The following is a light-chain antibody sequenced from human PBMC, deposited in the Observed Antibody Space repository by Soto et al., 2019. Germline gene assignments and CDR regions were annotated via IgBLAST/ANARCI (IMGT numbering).Light chain of an antibody. CDR3: QQYGGSPRVT. J-gene: IGKJ4*01. CDR2: GAS. CDR1: QSVSSNY. V-gene: IGKV3-20*01. Sequence: EIVLTQSPGTLSLSPGERATLSCRASQSVSSNYLAWYQQKPGQAPGLLIYGASSRATGTPDRFSGSGSGTDFTLTISRLEPEDFAVYYCQQYGGSPRVTFGGGTKVEIK.